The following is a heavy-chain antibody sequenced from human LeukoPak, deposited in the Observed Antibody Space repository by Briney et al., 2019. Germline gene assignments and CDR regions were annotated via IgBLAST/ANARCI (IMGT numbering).Heavy chain of an antibody. Sequence: GGSLRLSCAASGFTFSSYAMSWVRQAPGKGLEWVSAISGSGGSTYYADSVKGRFTISRDNSKNTLYLQMNSLRAEDTAVYYCAKPLGDYDILTGYFDYWGQGILVTVSS. D-gene: IGHD3-9*01. CDR1: GFTFSSYA. CDR3: AKPLGDYDILTGYFDY. CDR2: ISGSGGST. J-gene: IGHJ4*02. V-gene: IGHV3-23*01.